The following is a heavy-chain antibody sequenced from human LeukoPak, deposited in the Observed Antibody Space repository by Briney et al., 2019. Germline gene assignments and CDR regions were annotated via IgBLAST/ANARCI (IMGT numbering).Heavy chain of an antibody. CDR3: AKPYGGNDAFDI. CDR2: ITGSGGRT. V-gene: IGHV3-23*01. J-gene: IGHJ3*02. D-gene: IGHD4-23*01. Sequence: GSLRLSCAASGFTFSSYAMNWVRQAPGKGLEWVSAITGSGGRTYYADSVKGRFTISRDNSKNTLYLQMNSLRAEDTAVYYCAKPYGGNDAFDIWGQGTMVTVSS. CDR1: GFTFSSYA.